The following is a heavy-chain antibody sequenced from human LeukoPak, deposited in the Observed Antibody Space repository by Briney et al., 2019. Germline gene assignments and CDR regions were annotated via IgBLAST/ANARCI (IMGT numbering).Heavy chain of an antibody. Sequence: GESLKISCKGSVYSFTSYWIGWVRQMPGKGLEWMGIIYPGDSDTRYSPSFQGQVTISADKSISTAYLQWSSLKASDTAMYYCARPIAVAGTDGYYFDYWGQGTLVTVSS. CDR2: IYPGDSDT. CDR1: VYSFTSYW. J-gene: IGHJ4*02. D-gene: IGHD6-19*01. CDR3: ARPIAVAGTDGYYFDY. V-gene: IGHV5-51*01.